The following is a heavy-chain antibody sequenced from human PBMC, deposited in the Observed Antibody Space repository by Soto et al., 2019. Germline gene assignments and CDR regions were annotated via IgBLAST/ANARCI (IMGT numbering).Heavy chain of an antibody. CDR3: ARDYYDSKGMYYYYYGMDV. CDR2: INAGNGNT. J-gene: IGHJ6*02. Sequence: ASVKVSCKASGYTFTSYAMHWVRQAPGQRLEWMGWINAGNGNTKYSQKFQGRVTITRDTSASTAYMELSSLRSEDTAVYYCARDYYDSKGMYYYYYGMDVWGQGATVTVSS. V-gene: IGHV1-3*01. CDR1: GYTFTSYA. D-gene: IGHD3-22*01.